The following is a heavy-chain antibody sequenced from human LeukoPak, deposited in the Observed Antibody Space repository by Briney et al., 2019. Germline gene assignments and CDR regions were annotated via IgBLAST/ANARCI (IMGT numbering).Heavy chain of an antibody. V-gene: IGHV3-30-3*01. J-gene: IGHJ4*02. Sequence: QPGRSLRLSCAASGFTFSSYAMHWVRQAPGKGLEWVAVISYDGSNKYYADSVKGRFTISRDNSKNTLYLQMSSLRAEDTAVYYCARGSRGFDYWGQGTLVTVSS. CDR3: ARGSRGFDY. CDR2: ISYDGSNK. CDR1: GFTFSSYA.